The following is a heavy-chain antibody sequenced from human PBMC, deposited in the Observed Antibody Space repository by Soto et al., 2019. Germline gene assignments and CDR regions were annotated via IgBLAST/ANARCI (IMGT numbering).Heavy chain of an antibody. J-gene: IGHJ4*02. CDR1: GFSFSDYS. D-gene: IGHD3-22*01. Sequence: GGSLRLSCAASGFSFSDYSMNWVRQAPGKGLEWVSYITSSSTTRYYVDSVKGRFTISRYNAKNSLYLQMNSLRDEDTAVYYCARGGRTGYYYDGSDHWGQGTLVTVSS. V-gene: IGHV3-48*02. CDR3: ARGGRTGYYYDGSDH. CDR2: ITSSSTTR.